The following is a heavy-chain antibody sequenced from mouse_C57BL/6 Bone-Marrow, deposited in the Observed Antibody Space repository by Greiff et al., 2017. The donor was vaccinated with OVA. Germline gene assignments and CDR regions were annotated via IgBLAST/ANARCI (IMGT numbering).Heavy chain of an antibody. CDR2: ISYDGSN. CDR1: GYSITSGYY. CDR3: ARDKGDDYDGNYAMDY. Sequence: EVKLMESGPGLVKPSQSLSLTCSVTGYSITSGYYWNWIRQFPGNKLEWMGYISYDGSNNYNPSLKNRISITRDTSKNQFFLKLNSVTTEDTATYYCARDKGDDYDGNYAMDYWGQGTSVTVSS. J-gene: IGHJ4*01. D-gene: IGHD2-4*01. V-gene: IGHV3-6*01.